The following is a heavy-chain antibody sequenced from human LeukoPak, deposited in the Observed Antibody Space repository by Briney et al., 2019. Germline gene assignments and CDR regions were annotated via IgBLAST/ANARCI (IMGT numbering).Heavy chain of an antibody. J-gene: IGHJ4*02. CDR1: GFTFSSHL. D-gene: IGHD3-9*01. V-gene: IGHV3-74*01. CDR3: ARDGPHYDIDC. Sequence: GGSLRLSCAASGFTFSSHLMHWVRQAPGKGLVWVSRINSDGSSISYADSVKGRFTISRDNAKNTLYLQMNSLRAEDTAVYFCARDGPHYDIDCWGQGTLVTVSS. CDR2: INSDGSSI.